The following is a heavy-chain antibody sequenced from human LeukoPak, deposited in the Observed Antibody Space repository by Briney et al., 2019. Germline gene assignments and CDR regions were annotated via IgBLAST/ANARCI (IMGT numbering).Heavy chain of an antibody. D-gene: IGHD2/OR15-2a*01. CDR1: GGSFSDYY. Sequence: SETLSLTCAVYGGSFSDYYWSWIRQPPGKGLEWIGEINHSGSTNYNPSLKSRVTILVDTSKNQFSLRLSSVTAADTAVYYCARGLTSMPPGGYWGQGALVTVSS. CDR3: ARGLTSMPPGGY. V-gene: IGHV4-34*01. CDR2: INHSGST. J-gene: IGHJ4*02.